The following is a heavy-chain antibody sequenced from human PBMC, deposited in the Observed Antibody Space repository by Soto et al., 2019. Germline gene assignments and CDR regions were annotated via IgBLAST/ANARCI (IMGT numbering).Heavy chain of an antibody. CDR2: IYSLGNT. J-gene: IGHJ4*02. V-gene: IGHV4-39*01. CDR1: GGSIISSSYY. CDR3: ARQIYDSSGYYYAY. D-gene: IGHD3-22*01. Sequence: PSVTLCLTCTVAGGSIISSSYYWGWIRQPPGQGLEWLGTIYSLGNTYYNPSLKSRVTISVDKSKSQLFLKLSSVTAPDTAVYYCARQIYDSSGYYYAYWGQGTLVTVSS.